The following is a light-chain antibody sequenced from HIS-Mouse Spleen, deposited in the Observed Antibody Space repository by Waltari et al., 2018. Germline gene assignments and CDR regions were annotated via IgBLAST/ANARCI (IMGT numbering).Light chain of an antibody. Sequence: QSALPQPPSVSGPPGQSIPTPFPEPSRHVGGYNLFSWYQQHPGKAPKLMIYEGSKRPSGVSNRFSGSKSGNTASLTISGLQAEDEADYYCCSYAGSSTWVFGGGTKLTVL. CDR2: EGS. V-gene: IGLV2-23*01. CDR3: CSYAGSSTWV. J-gene: IGLJ3*02. CDR1: SRHVGGYNL.